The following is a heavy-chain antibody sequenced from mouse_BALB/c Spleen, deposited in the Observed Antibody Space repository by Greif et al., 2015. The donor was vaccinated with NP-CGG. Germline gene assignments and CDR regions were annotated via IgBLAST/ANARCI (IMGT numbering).Heavy chain of an antibody. D-gene: IGHD2-1*01. CDR3: ARHGLYYGNWYFDV. V-gene: IGHV2-6-1*01. Sequence: QLQQSGPGLVAPSQSLSITCTISGFSLTSYGVHWVRQPPGKGLEWLVVIWGDGSTTYNSALKSRLSISKDNSKSQXFLKMNSLQTDDTAMYYCARHGLYYGNWYFDVWGAGTTVTVSS. CDR1: GFSLTSYG. CDR2: IWGDGST. J-gene: IGHJ1*01.